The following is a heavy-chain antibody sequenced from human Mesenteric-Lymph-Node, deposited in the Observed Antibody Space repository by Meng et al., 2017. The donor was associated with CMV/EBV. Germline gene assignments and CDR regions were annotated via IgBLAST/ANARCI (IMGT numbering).Heavy chain of an antibody. CDR1: GFTFSSYS. V-gene: IGHV3-48*04. J-gene: IGHJ4*02. D-gene: IGHD3-16*01. CDR2: ISSGSTTI. Sequence: GGSLRLSCAASGFTFSSYSMNWVRQAPGKGLEWVSYISSGSTTIYYADSVKGRFTISRDNAKNSLFLQVNSLRAEDTAVYFCAREGGASLDYWGQGTLVTVSS. CDR3: AREGGASLDY.